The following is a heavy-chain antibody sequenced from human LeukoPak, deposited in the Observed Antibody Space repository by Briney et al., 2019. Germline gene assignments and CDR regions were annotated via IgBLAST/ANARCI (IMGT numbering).Heavy chain of an antibody. D-gene: IGHD4-17*01. J-gene: IGHJ4*02. CDR3: ARDEDYGIFVNVDY. CDR1: GYSFVLYG. CDR2: ISTYNGNT. V-gene: IGHV1-18*01. Sequence: ASVKVSCKASGYSFVLYGISWVRQAPGQGPEWMGWISTYNGNTKYAEKFQGRVTMTTGTPTSTAYMELRSLRSDGTAVYYCARDEDYGIFVNVDYWGQGTLVTVSS.